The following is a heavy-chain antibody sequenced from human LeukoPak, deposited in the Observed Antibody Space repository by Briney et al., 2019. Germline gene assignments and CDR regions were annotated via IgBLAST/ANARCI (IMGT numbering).Heavy chain of an antibody. V-gene: IGHV4-30-4*01. D-gene: IGHD3-16*01. Sequence: SETLSLTCTVSGGSISSGDYYWSWIRQPPGKGLEWIGYIYYSGSTYYNPSLKSRVTISVDTSKNQFSLKLSSVTAADTAVYYCARALGQRGYGMDVWGQGTTVTVSS. CDR1: GGSISSGDYY. CDR3: ARALGQRGYGMDV. J-gene: IGHJ6*02. CDR2: IYYSGST.